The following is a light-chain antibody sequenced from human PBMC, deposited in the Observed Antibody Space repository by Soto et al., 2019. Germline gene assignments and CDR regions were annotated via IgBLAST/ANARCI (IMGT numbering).Light chain of an antibody. Sequence: DIVMTQSPDSLAVSLGERATINCKSSQSVLYSSSNKNYLAWYQQKAGQPPELLIYWASARESGVPVRFSGRGSGTDFTLTISSLQPEDFATYYCQQLNNYPAITFGPGTRLEIK. CDR2: WAS. CDR1: QSVLYSSSNKNY. CDR3: QQLNNYPAIT. J-gene: IGKJ5*01. V-gene: IGKV4-1*01.